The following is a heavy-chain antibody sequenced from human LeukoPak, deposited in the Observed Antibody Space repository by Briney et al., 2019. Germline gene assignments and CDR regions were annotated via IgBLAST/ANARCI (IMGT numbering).Heavy chain of an antibody. J-gene: IGHJ3*02. D-gene: IGHD2-15*01. CDR3: ARDSCSGGSCYGSAAFDI. Sequence: KASETLSLTCTVSGGSISSYYWSWIRQPPGKGLEWIGYIYYSGSTNYNPSLKSRVTISVDTSKNQFSLKLSSVTAADTAVYYCARDSCSGGSCYGSAAFDIWGQGTTVTVSS. V-gene: IGHV4-59*01. CDR1: GGSISSYY. CDR2: IYYSGST.